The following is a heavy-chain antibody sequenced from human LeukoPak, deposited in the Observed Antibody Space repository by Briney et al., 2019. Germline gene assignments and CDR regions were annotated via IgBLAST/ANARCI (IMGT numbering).Heavy chain of an antibody. D-gene: IGHD4-17*01. Sequence: ASVKVSCKASGYTFTSYYIHRVRQAPGQGLEWMGWISAYNGNTNYAQKLQGIVTMTTDTSTSTAYMELRSLRSDDRAVYYCAREFRRPRDYGDYDAFDIWGQGTMVTASS. CDR1: GYTFTSYY. J-gene: IGHJ3*02. CDR3: AREFRRPRDYGDYDAFDI. CDR2: ISAYNGNT. V-gene: IGHV1-18*04.